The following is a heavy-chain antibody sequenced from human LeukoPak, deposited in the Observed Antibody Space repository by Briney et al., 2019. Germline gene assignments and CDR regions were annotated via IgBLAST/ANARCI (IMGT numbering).Heavy chain of an antibody. V-gene: IGHV4-39*07. CDR1: GGSISSSSYY. J-gene: IGHJ4*02. D-gene: IGHD1-26*01. CDR3: ARDKWGSGSSDY. CDR2: IYYSGST. Sequence: SETLSLTCTVSGGSISSSSYYWGWIRQPPGKGLEWIGSIYYSGSTYYNPSLKSRVTISVDTSKNQFSLKLSSVTAADTAVYYCARDKWGSGSSDYWGQGTLVTVSS.